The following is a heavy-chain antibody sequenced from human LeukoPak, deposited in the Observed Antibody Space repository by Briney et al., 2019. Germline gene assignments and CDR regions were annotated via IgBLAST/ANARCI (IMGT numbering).Heavy chain of an antibody. Sequence: PGGSLRLSCAASGFTFSNYWMHWVRQAPGKGLVWVSRIDGDGSSTSYADSVKGRFTISRDNAKNTLYLQMTSLRAEDTAVYYCARTIVGAVFDYWGQGTLVTVSS. D-gene: IGHD1-26*01. V-gene: IGHV3-74*01. CDR3: ARTIVGAVFDY. CDR1: GFTFSNYW. J-gene: IGHJ4*02. CDR2: IDGDGSST.